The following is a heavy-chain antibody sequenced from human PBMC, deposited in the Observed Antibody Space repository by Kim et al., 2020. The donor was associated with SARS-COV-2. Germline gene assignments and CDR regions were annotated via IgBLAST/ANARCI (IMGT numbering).Heavy chain of an antibody. CDR3: ARARSVNRYYYYGMDV. V-gene: IGHV4-34*01. CDR2: INHSGST. CDR1: GGSFSGYY. Sequence: SETLSLTCAVYGGSFSGYYWSWIRQPPGKGLEWIGEINHSGSTNYNPSLKSRVTISVDTSKNQFSLKLSSVTAADTAVYYCARARSVNRYYYYGMDVWGQGTTVTVSS. J-gene: IGHJ6*02.